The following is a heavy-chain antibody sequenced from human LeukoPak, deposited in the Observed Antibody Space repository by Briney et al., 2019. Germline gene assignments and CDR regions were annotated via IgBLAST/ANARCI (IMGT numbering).Heavy chain of an antibody. D-gene: IGHD3-22*01. V-gene: IGHV3-30-3*01. CDR3: ATPYYDTSLDY. CDR2: ISYDGSNK. CDR1: GFTFSSYA. J-gene: IGHJ4*02. Sequence: GGSLRLSCAASGFTFSSYAMHWVRQAPGKGLEWVAVISYDGSNKYYADSVKGRFTISRDNSKNTLYLQMNSLRAEDTAVYYCATPYYDTSLDYWGQGTLVTVSS.